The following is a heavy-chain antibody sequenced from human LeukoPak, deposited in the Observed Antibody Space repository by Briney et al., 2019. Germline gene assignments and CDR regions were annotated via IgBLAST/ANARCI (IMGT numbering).Heavy chain of an antibody. CDR3: ARAGGYSGYDSPLDY. J-gene: IGHJ4*02. D-gene: IGHD5-12*01. V-gene: IGHV1-69*04. CDR2: IIPILGIA. Sequence: SVKVSCKASGGTFSSYAISWVRQAPGQGLEWMGRIIPILGIANYAQKFHGRVTITADKSTSTAYMELSSLRSEDTAVYYCARAGGYSGYDSPLDYWGQGTLVTVSS. CDR1: GGTFSSYA.